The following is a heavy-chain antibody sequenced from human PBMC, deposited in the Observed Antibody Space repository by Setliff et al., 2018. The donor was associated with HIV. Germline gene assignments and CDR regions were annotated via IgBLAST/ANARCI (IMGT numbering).Heavy chain of an antibody. J-gene: IGHJ5*02. CDR2: ITGDGSYT. CDR3: AKSGFGVVALGINNYFDP. D-gene: IGHD3-10*01. V-gene: IGHV3-23*01. CDR1: GFTFRSYC. Sequence: PGGSLRLSCAASGFTFRSYCMAWVRQAPGKGLEWVSVITGDGSYTYYADSAKGRFTISRDNSKSTLYLQLNSLRAEDTAVYHCAKSGFGVVALGINNYFDPWGQGTLVTVSS.